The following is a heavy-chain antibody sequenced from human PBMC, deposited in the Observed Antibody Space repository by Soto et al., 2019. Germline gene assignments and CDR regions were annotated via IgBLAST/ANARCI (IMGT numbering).Heavy chain of an antibody. D-gene: IGHD1-26*01. CDR2: VYHSGAT. Sequence: QVQLQESGPGLVKPSGTLSLTCAVSGASISNDNWWSWVRQPPGKGLEWIGEVYHSGATNYNPSLTSRVTISVDTSKNQFSLGLTSVTAADTAVYFCARNGYYSLDSWGQGAMVTVSS. CDR1: GASISNDNW. CDR3: ARNGYYSLDS. V-gene: IGHV4-4*02. J-gene: IGHJ3*01.